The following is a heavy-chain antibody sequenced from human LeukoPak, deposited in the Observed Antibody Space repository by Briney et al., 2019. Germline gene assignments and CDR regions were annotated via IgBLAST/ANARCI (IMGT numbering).Heavy chain of an antibody. Sequence: PGASVKVSCKASGYTFTSYGISWVRQAPGQGLEWMGWISAYNGNTNYAQKLQGRVTMTTDTSTSTAYMELRSLRSDDTAVYYCARDWDYYGSGRWGMDVWGQGTTVTVSS. J-gene: IGHJ6*02. D-gene: IGHD3-10*01. V-gene: IGHV1-18*01. CDR1: GYTFTSYG. CDR3: ARDWDYYGSGRWGMDV. CDR2: ISAYNGNT.